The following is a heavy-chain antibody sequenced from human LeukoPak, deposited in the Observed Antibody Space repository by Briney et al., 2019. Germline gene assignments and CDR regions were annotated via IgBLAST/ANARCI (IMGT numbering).Heavy chain of an antibody. CDR3: ARTSFAVGYYYGSGNYMGWFDP. J-gene: IGHJ5*02. CDR2: IYHSGRT. CDR1: GYSISSIYY. Sequence: SETLSLTCTVSGYSISSIYYWGWIRQPPGKGLEWIGSIYHSGRTYYNPSLKSRVTISVDTSKNQFSLKLSSVTAADTAVYYCARTSFAVGYYYGSGNYMGWFDPWGQGTLVTVSS. V-gene: IGHV4-38-2*02. D-gene: IGHD3-10*01.